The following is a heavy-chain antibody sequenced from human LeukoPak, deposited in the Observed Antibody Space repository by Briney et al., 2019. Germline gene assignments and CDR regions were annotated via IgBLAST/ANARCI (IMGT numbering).Heavy chain of an antibody. CDR3: ARHLRGGATTGMDV. CDR2: IYDSGNT. D-gene: IGHD3-16*01. V-gene: IGHV4-59*08. J-gene: IGHJ6*02. CDR1: GGSISSYH. Sequence: SETLSLTCTVSGGSISSYHWSWIRQPPGKGLEWIGYIYDSGNTNYNPSLKSRVTMSIDTSKNQFSLKLSSVTAADTAVYYCARHLRGGATTGMDVWGQGTTVTVSS.